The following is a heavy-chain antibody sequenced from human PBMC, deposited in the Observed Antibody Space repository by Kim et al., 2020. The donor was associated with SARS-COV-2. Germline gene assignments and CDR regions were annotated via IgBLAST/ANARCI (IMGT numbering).Heavy chain of an antibody. V-gene: IGHV4-39*07. Sequence: NPSLESRVTISVDTSKNQFSLKLSSVTAAATAVYYCATQYYDILTGYSDYWGQGTLVTVSS. CDR3: ATQYYDILTGYSDY. J-gene: IGHJ4*02. D-gene: IGHD3-9*01.